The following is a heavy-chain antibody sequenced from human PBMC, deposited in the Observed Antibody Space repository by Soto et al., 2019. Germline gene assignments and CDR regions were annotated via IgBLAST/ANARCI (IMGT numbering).Heavy chain of an antibody. V-gene: IGHV1-18*01. CDR2: ITPYTGNT. CDR3: VMVDNYVTPTPQDV. J-gene: IGHJ6*02. Sequence: QVQLVQSGDEVKKPGASVKVSCKASGYIFVNYGIAWVRQAPGPGLEWMGWITPYTGNTHSATKVQGRLTMTTDTSTRTAYMDLGSLTSYDTAVYYCVMVDNYVTPTPQDVWGQGTTVTVSS. CDR1: GYIFVNYG. D-gene: IGHD3-16*01.